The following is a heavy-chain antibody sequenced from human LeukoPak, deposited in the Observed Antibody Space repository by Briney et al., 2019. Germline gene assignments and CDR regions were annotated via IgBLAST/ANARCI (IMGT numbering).Heavy chain of an antibody. D-gene: IGHD3-16*02. V-gene: IGHV3-7*01. CDR1: GFTFSSYW. CDR2: IKQDGSEK. J-gene: IGHJ6*02. CDR3: AREYYDYVWGSHRYHGMDV. Sequence: GGSLRLSCAASGFTFSSYWMSWVRQAPGKGLEWVANIKQDGSEKYYVDSVKGRFTISRDNAKNSLYLQMNSLRAEDTAVYYCAREYYDYVWGSHRYHGMDVWGQGTTVTVSS.